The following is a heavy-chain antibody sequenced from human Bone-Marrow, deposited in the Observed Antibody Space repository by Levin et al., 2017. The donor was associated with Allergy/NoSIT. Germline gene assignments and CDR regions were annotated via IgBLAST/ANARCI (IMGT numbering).Heavy chain of an antibody. J-gene: IGHJ4*02. Sequence: SETLSLTCTVSGGSISSGGYYWSWIRQLPGTGLEWIGYIYHSRITYYNPSLKSRLTISVDTSKNQFSLRLSSVTAADTAVYYCAREDIAPRNSFDSWGQGTLVTVSS. CDR3: AREDIAPRNSFDS. V-gene: IGHV4-31*03. CDR1: GGSISSGGYY. D-gene: IGHD2-15*01. CDR2: IYHSRIT.